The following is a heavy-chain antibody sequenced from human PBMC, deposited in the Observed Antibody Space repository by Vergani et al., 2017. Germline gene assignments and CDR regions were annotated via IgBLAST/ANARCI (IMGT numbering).Heavy chain of an antibody. CDR2: INSDGSST. D-gene: IGHD3-9*01. V-gene: IGHV3-74*02. J-gene: IGHJ6*02. CDR3: ARPITISSYGMDV. Sequence: EVQLLESGGDLVQPGGSLRLSCTASGFIFSTYAMSWVRQAPGRGLVWVSRINSDGSSTSYADSVKGGFTISRDNAKNTLYLQMNSLRAEDTAVYYCARPITISSYGMDVWGQGTTVTVSS. CDR1: GFIFSTYA.